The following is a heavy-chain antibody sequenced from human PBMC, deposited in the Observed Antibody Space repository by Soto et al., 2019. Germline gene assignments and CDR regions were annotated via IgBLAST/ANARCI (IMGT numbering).Heavy chain of an antibody. J-gene: IGHJ4*02. V-gene: IGHV4-39*01. D-gene: IGHD2-2*01. CDR3: ARHNDLGDIVVVPAALIDY. CDR1: GGSISSSSYY. Sequence: SETLSLTCIVSGGSISSSSYYLGWVRQPPGKGLEWIGNIYNRGSTYYSTSLKSRVTISVDTSKNQFSLKLSSVTAADTAVYYCARHNDLGDIVVVPAALIDYWGQGILVTVSS. CDR2: IYNRGST.